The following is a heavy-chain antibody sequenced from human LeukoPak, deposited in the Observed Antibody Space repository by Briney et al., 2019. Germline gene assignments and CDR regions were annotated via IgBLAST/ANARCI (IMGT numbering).Heavy chain of an antibody. V-gene: IGHV3-43*01. CDR1: GFTFDDYT. Sequence: GGSLRLSCAASGFTFDDYTMHWVRQAPGKGLEWVSLISWDGGDTYYPDSVKGRFTVSRDNAKNSGDLQMNSLRAGDTAVYYCARPISGTAHDRAFDLWGQGTMVTVSS. D-gene: IGHD1-14*01. J-gene: IGHJ3*01. CDR3: ARPISGTAHDRAFDL. CDR2: ISWDGGDT.